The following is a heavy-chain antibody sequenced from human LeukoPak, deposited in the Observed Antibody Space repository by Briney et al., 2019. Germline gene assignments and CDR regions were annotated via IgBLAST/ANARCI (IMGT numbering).Heavy chain of an antibody. V-gene: IGHV3-30*04. J-gene: IGHJ4*02. Sequence: GGSLRLSCEASGYTFSSYAMHWVRQAPGKGLEWVAVISYDGSNKYYADSVKGRFTISRDNSKNTLYLQMNSLRAEDTAVYYCARDEASGYSSSWGDYWGQGTLVTVSS. CDR2: ISYDGSNK. D-gene: IGHD6-13*01. CDR3: ARDEASGYSSSWGDY. CDR1: GYTFSSYA.